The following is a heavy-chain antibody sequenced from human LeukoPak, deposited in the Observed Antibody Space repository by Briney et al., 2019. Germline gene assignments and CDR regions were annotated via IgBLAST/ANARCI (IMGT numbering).Heavy chain of an antibody. CDR3: ARDRATPGYYYYGMDV. CDR1: GGSFSGYY. CDR2: INHSGST. J-gene: IGHJ6*02. V-gene: IGHV4-34*01. Sequence: PSETLSLTCAVYGGSFSGYYWSWIRQPPGKGLEWIGEINHSGSTNYNPSLKSRVTISVDTSKNQFSLKLSSVTAADTAVYYCARDRATPGYYYYGMDVWGQGTTVTVSS. D-gene: IGHD5-24*01.